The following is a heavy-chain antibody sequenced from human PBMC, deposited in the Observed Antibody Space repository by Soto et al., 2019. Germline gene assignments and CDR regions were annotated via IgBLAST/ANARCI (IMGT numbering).Heavy chain of an antibody. CDR1: GFTFSSYA. J-gene: IGHJ3*02. Sequence: QVQLVESGGGVVQPGRSLRLSCAASGFTFSSYAMHWARQAPGKGLEWVAVISYDGSNKYYADSVKGRFTISRDNSKNTLYLQMNSLRAEDTAVYYCARVGVVTADAFDIWGQGTMVTVSS. CDR3: ARVGVVTADAFDI. V-gene: IGHV3-30-3*01. CDR2: ISYDGSNK. D-gene: IGHD2-15*01.